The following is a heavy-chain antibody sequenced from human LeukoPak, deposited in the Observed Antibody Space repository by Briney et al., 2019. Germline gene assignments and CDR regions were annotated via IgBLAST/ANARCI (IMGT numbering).Heavy chain of an antibody. CDR2: IRSKAYGGTT. D-gene: IGHD2-2*01. CDR3: GYCSSTSWPLYYFDY. V-gene: IGHV3-49*03. CDR1: GFTFGDYA. J-gene: IGHJ4*02. Sequence: GGSLRPSCTASGFTFGDYAMSWFRQAPGKGLEGVGFIRSKAYGGTTEYAASVKGRFTISRDDSKSIAYLQMNSLKTEDTAVYYCGYCSSTSWPLYYFDYWGQGTLVTVSS.